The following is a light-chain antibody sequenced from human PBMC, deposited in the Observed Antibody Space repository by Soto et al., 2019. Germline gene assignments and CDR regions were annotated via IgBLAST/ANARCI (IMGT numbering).Light chain of an antibody. CDR2: KAS. V-gene: IGKV1-5*03. Sequence: DIQMTQSPSPLSASVGEKVTITCRASQSISSWLAWYQQKPGKAPKLLIYKASSLESGVPSRFSGSGSGTEFTLTISSLQPDDFATYYCQQYNSYPLTFGGGTKVDIK. J-gene: IGKJ4*01. CDR1: QSISSW. CDR3: QQYNSYPLT.